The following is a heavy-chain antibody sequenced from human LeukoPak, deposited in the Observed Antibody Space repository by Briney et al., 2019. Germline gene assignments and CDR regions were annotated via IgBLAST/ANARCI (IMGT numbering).Heavy chain of an antibody. CDR2: ISSSSSYI. CDR1: GFTFSSYS. Sequence: GGSLRLSCAASGFTFSSYSMNWVRQAPGKGLEWVSSISSSSSYIYYADSVKGRFTISRDNAKNSLYLQMNSLRAEDTALYYCAKDAAAAGNYFQHWGQGTLVTVSS. V-gene: IGHV3-21*04. D-gene: IGHD6-13*01. CDR3: AKDAAAAGNYFQH. J-gene: IGHJ1*01.